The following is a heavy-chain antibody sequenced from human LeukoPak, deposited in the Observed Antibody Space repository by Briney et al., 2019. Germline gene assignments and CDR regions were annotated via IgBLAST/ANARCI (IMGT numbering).Heavy chain of an antibody. V-gene: IGHV1-8*01. J-gene: IGHJ6*03. CDR1: GYTLTELS. CDR3: ASGFYPGYYYMDV. Sequence: GASVKVSCKFSGYTLTELSMHWVRQATGQGLEWMGWMNPNSGNTGYAQKFRGRVTMTRNTSISTAYMELSSLRSEDTAVYYCASGFYPGYYYMDVWGKGTTVTVSS. D-gene: IGHD2/OR15-2a*01. CDR2: MNPNSGNT.